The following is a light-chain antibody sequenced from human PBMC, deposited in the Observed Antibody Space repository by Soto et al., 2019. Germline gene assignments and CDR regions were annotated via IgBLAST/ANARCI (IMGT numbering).Light chain of an antibody. V-gene: IGKV1-17*02. J-gene: IGKJ3*01. Sequence: DIQMTQSPSSLSASVGDRVTITCRASQDIRDDLDWYQQKPGKAPKRLIYASSGLQSGAPARFSGSGSGTEVTLTINNLYPEDFATYYCLQHNDFPFTFGPGTKVDVK. CDR3: LQHNDFPFT. CDR2: ASS. CDR1: QDIRDD.